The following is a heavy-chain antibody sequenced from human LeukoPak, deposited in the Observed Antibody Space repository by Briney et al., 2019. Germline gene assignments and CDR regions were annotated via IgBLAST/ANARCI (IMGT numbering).Heavy chain of an antibody. D-gene: IGHD6-6*01. Sequence: PSETLSLTCTVSGGSISSYYWSWIRLPPGKGLEWIGYIYDSGSTNYNPSLKSRVTISVDMSKNQLSLKLSSVTAADTAVYYCARSSIAAPPDYWGQGTLVTVSS. CDR1: GGSISSYY. CDR2: IYDSGST. V-gene: IGHV4-59*01. CDR3: ARSSIAAPPDY. J-gene: IGHJ4*02.